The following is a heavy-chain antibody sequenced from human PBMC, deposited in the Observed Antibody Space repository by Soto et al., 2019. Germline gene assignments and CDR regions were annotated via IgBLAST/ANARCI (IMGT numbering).Heavy chain of an antibody. CDR2: TYYRSRWYN. D-gene: IGHD1-1*01. V-gene: IGHV6-1*01. Sequence: PSQTLSLTCAISGDSFSGDSAAWNWVRLSPSRGLEWLARTYYRSRWYNDYAVSVRSRITVNADTSKDQFSLQLTSVTPEDTAIYFCAGTTSHHWLYMDVWGRGTTVTAP. CDR3: AGTTSHHWLYMDV. J-gene: IGHJ6*03. CDR1: GDSFSGDSAA.